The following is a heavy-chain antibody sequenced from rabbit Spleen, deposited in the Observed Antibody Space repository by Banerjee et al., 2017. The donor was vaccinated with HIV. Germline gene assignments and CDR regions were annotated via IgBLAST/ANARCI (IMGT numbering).Heavy chain of an antibody. J-gene: IGHJ4*01. CDR2: VGSGATGNT. CDR3: VRELVYYFNL. Sequence: QQQLVDSGGGLVQPGGSLTLTCTASGFSFSSSYYMCWVRQAPGKGLEWIGCVGSGATGNTYYASWAKGRFTISKTSSTTLTLQMTSLTAADTATYFCVRELVYYFNLWGPGTLVTVS. V-gene: IGHV1S45*01. CDR1: GFSFSSSYY. D-gene: IGHD1-1*01.